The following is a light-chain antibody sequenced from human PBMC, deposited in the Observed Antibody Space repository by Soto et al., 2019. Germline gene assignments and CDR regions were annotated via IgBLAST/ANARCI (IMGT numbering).Light chain of an antibody. CDR2: AAS. V-gene: IGKV1D-12*01. J-gene: IGKJ4*01. CDR1: QGIATW. CDR3: QQGSSLPLT. Sequence: DIQMPQSTSAVSASVGDRVTITCRASQGIATWLAWYQQKPGKAPKLLIYAASALDNGVPSRFSGSGSGTDFTLTISSLHPDDFATYYCQQGSSLPLTFGGGTKVEIK.